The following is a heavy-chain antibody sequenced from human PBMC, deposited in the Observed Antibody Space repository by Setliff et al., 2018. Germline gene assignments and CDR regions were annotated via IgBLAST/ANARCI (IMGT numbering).Heavy chain of an antibody. Sequence: ASVKVSCKTSGFRFTNFGFSWVRQAPGQGLEWLGSISPYSGNTNYPQWLQDRVTMTIDTSATTVYMELRSLRSDDTAVYFCVREYSGGGLMWGQGTMVTVSS. CDR1: GFRFTNFG. CDR2: ISPYSGNT. V-gene: IGHV1-18*01. J-gene: IGHJ3*01. CDR3: VREYSGGGLM. D-gene: IGHD6-19*01.